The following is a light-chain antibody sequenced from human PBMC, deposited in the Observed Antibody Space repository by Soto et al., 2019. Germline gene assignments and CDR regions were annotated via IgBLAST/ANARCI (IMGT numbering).Light chain of an antibody. J-gene: IGKJ4*01. CDR3: QQYGNSIT. Sequence: ENVLTQSPGTLSLSPGERATLSCRASQSVSGSYLAWYQQIPGQAPRLLIYGASNRATGTPDRFSASGSGTDFTLTISRLEPEDFAVYYCQQYGNSITFGGGTKVEIK. V-gene: IGKV3-20*01. CDR2: GAS. CDR1: QSVSGSY.